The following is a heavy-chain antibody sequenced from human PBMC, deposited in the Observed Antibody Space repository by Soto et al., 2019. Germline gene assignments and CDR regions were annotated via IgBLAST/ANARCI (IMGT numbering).Heavy chain of an antibody. D-gene: IGHD7-27*01. V-gene: IGHV3-33*01. CDR1: GFTSSSYG. CDR3: ARGSRTGEALNAFDI. Sequence: GGSLRLSCAASGFTSSSYGMHWVRQAPGKGLEWVAVIWYDGSNKYYADSVKGRFTISRDNSKNTLYLQMNSLRAEDTAVYYCARGSRTGEALNAFDIWGQGTMVTVSS. J-gene: IGHJ3*02. CDR2: IWYDGSNK.